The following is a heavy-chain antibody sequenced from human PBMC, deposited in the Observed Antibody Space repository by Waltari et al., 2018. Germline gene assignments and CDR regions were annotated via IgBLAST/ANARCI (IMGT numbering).Heavy chain of an antibody. CDR2: INRGGSGR. D-gene: IGHD1-1*01. J-gene: IGHJ4*02. Sequence: DVQLVESGGGLVQPGGSLRLSFAASGFSFISHWMAGVRQAPGKGPEWVANINRGGSGRYYLDSVEGRFVISRDDSKNSLFLQMNGLRPEDTALYYCARHFPDGANDFDYWGQGTLVTVST. V-gene: IGHV3-7*03. CDR1: GFSFISHW. CDR3: ARHFPDGANDFDY.